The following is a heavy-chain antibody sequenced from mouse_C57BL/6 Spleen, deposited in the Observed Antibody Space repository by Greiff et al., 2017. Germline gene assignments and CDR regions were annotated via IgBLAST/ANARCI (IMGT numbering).Heavy chain of an antibody. J-gene: IGHJ4*01. CDR1: GYTFTDYE. V-gene: IGHV1-15*01. D-gene: IGHD1-1*01. Sequence: QVQLKQSGAELVRPGASVTLSCKASGYTFTDYEMHWVKQTPVHGLEWIGAIDPETGGTAYNQKFKGKAILTADKSSSTAYMELRCLTSEDSAVYYCTRPTFITTGVATDYAMDYWGQGTSVTVST. CDR3: TRPTFITTGVATDYAMDY. CDR2: IDPETGGT.